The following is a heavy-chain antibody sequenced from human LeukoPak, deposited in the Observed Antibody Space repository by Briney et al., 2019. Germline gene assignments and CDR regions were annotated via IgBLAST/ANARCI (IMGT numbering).Heavy chain of an antibody. V-gene: IGHV3-11*06. Sequence: GGSLRLSCAASGFTFSDYYMSWIRQAPGKGLEWVSYISSSSSYTNYVDSVKGRFTISRDNAKNSLYPQTNSLRDEDTAVYYCARGTSIAAAGLYYFDYWGQGTLVTVSP. CDR3: ARGTSIAAAGLYYFDY. CDR2: ISSSSSYT. D-gene: IGHD6-13*01. CDR1: GFTFSDYY. J-gene: IGHJ4*02.